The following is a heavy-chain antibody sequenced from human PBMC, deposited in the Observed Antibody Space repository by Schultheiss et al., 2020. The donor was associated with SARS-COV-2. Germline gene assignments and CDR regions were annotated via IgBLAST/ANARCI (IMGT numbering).Heavy chain of an antibody. D-gene: IGHD5-18*01. Sequence: GGSLRLSCAASGFTFSIYTIHWVRQAPGKGLEWVAVISYDGSNKYYADSVKGRFTISRDNSKNTLYLQMNSLRAEDTAVYYCARDLPGSAMVGYWGQGTLVTVSS. CDR1: GFTFSIYT. CDR2: ISYDGSNK. J-gene: IGHJ4*02. CDR3: ARDLPGSAMVGY. V-gene: IGHV3-30*07.